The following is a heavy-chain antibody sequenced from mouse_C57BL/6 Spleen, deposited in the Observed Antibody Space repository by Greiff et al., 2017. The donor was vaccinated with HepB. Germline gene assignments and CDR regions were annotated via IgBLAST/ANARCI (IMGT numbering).Heavy chain of an antibody. D-gene: IGHD3-2*02. CDR1: GYTFTEYT. J-gene: IGHJ3*01. V-gene: IGHV1-62-2*01. CDR2: FYPGSGSI. CDR3: ARHEERTAQAGTWFAY. Sequence: VQRVESGAELVKPGASVKLSCKASGYTFTEYTIHWVKQRSGQGLEWIGWFYPGSGSIKYNEKFKDKATLTADKSSSTVYMELSRLTSEDSAVYFCARHEERTAQAGTWFAYWGQGTLVTVSA.